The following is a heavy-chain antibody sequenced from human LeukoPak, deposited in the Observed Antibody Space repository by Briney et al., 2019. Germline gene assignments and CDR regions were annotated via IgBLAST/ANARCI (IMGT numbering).Heavy chain of an antibody. CDR3: ARDYYDSSGYRQEAFDI. Sequence: SVKVSCKASGYTFTGYYMHWVRQAPGQGLEWMGRIIPIFGTANYAQKFQGRVTITTDESTSTAYMELSSLRSEDTAVYYCARDYYDSSGYRQEAFDIWGQGTMVTVSS. CDR1: GYTFTGYY. J-gene: IGHJ3*02. V-gene: IGHV1-69*05. D-gene: IGHD3-22*01. CDR2: IIPIFGTA.